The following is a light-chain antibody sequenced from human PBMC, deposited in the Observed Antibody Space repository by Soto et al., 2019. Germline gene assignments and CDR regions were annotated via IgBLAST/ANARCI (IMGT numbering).Light chain of an antibody. Sequence: EIVMTQSPATLSVSPGERDTISCRASQSVSSNLAWYQQKPGQAPRLLIYGASTRATGIPARFSGSGSGTEFTLTISILQSEDFAVYYCQQYNNWPRTFGQGTKVDIK. CDR1: QSVSSN. V-gene: IGKV3-15*01. J-gene: IGKJ1*01. CDR2: GAS. CDR3: QQYNNWPRT.